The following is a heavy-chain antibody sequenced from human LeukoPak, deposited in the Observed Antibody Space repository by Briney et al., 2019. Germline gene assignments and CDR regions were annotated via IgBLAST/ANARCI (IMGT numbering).Heavy chain of an antibody. J-gene: IGHJ6*02. D-gene: IGHD2-15*01. Sequence: SETLSLTCTVSGGSISSYYWSWTRQPPGKGLEWIGYIYYSGSTNYNPSLKSRVTISVDTSKNQFSLKLSSVTAADTAVYYCAKGGSPTYYYYGMDVWGQGTTVTVSS. CDR3: AKGGSPTYYYYGMDV. CDR2: IYYSGST. CDR1: GGSISSYY. V-gene: IGHV4-59*01.